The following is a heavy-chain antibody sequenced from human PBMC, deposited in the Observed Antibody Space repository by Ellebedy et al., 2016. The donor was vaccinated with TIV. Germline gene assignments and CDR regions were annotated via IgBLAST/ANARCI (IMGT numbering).Heavy chain of an antibody. V-gene: IGHV3-15*07. J-gene: IGHJ4*02. CDR1: GFTFSNSW. Sequence: GESLKISCVGSGFTFSNSWMDWVRQAPGKGLEWVGRIRRIVDGGTIDYAAPVKDRFTISGDDSKNTLYLQMNSLKTEDTALYYCTTDFSNWGQGTLVTVSS. CDR2: IRRIVDGGTI. D-gene: IGHD3-3*01. CDR3: TTDFSN.